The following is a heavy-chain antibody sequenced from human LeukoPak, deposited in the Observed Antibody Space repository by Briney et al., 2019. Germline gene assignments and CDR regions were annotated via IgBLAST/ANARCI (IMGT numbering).Heavy chain of an antibody. CDR1: GYSFTSYW. CDR3: ATLTYGSGSYTYFQH. CDR2: IDPSDSYT. V-gene: IGHV5-10-1*01. J-gene: IGHJ1*01. Sequence: EESLKISCKGSGYSFTSYWISWVRQMPGKGLEWMGRIDPSDSYTNYSPSFQGHVTISADKSISTAYLQWSSLKASDTAMYYCATLTYGSGSYTYFQHWGQGTLVTVSS. D-gene: IGHD3-10*01.